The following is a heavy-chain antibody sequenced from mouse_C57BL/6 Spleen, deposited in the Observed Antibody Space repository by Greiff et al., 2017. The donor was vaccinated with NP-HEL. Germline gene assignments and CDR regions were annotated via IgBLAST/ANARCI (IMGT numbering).Heavy chain of an antibody. CDR2: IYPGDGDT. D-gene: IGHD1-1*01. Sequence: VKLQQSGPELVKPGASVKISCKASGYAFSSSSMNWVKQRPGKGLEWIGRIYPGDGDTNYNGKFKGKATLTADKSSSTAYMQLSSLTSEDSAVYFCARRAHYYGSSYEWYFDVWGTGTTVTVSS. J-gene: IGHJ1*03. CDR1: GYAFSSSS. V-gene: IGHV1-82*01. CDR3: ARRAHYYGSSYEWYFDV.